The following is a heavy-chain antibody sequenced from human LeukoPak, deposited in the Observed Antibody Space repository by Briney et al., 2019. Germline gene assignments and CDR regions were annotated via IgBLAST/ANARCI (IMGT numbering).Heavy chain of an antibody. V-gene: IGHV4-38-2*02. CDR3: ARMGPSCDIDY. CDR1: GYSISSGYY. CDR2: IYHSGST. J-gene: IGHJ4*02. Sequence: PSETLSLTCTVSGYSISSGYYWGWIRQPPGKGLEWIGSIYHSGSTYYNPSLKSRVTISVDTSKNQFSLKLSSVTAADTAVYYCARMGPSCDIDYWGQGTLVTVSS.